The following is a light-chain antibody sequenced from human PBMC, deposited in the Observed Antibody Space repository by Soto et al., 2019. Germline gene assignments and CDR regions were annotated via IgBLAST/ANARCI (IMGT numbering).Light chain of an antibody. CDR3: GSWDSSLSAYV. Sequence: QSVLTQPPSVSAAPGQRVTISCSGSSSNIGGNSVSLYQQLPGTAPELLIYDDDKRPSGIPDRFSGSKSGTSATLGITGFQTGDEADYYCGSWDSSLSAYVFGTGTKVTVL. J-gene: IGLJ1*01. V-gene: IGLV1-51*01. CDR1: SSNIGGNS. CDR2: DDD.